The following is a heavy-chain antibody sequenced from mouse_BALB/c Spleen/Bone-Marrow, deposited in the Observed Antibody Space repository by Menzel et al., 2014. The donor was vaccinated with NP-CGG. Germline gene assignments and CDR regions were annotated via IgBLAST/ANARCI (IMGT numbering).Heavy chain of an antibody. CDR3: ARSYRYYFDY. Sequence: EVQRVESGGGLVQPGGSLKLSCAASGFTFSSYGMSWVRQTPDKRLELVATINSNGGSTYYPDSVKGRFTISRDNAKNTLYLQMSSLKSEDTAMYYCARSYRYYFDYWGQGTTLTVSS. V-gene: IGHV5-6-3*01. D-gene: IGHD2-14*01. J-gene: IGHJ2*01. CDR1: GFTFSSYG. CDR2: INSNGGST.